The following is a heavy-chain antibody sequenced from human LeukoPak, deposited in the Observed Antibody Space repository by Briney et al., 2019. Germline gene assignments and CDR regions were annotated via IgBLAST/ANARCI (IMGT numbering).Heavy chain of an antibody. CDR1: AFTFRNYW. J-gene: IGHJ6*02. V-gene: IGHV3-7*01. Sequence: GGSLRLSCAASAFTFRNYWMSWVRQAPGKGLEWVANIKQDGGEKYYVDSVKGRFTISRDNAKNSLYLQMNSLRAEDTAVYYCARDTSVTIFGVVIMDSYYYYGMDVWGQGTTVTVSS. D-gene: IGHD3-3*01. CDR2: IKQDGGEK. CDR3: ARDTSVTIFGVVIMDSYYYYGMDV.